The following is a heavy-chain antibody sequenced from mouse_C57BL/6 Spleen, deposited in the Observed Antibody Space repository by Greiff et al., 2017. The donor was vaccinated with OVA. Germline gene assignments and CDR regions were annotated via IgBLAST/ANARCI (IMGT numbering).Heavy chain of an antibody. D-gene: IGHD1-1*01. J-gene: IGHJ2*01. Sequence: VQLQQSGAELVKPGASVKISCKASGYAFSSYWMNWVKQRPGKGLEWIGQIYPGDGDTNYNGKFKGKATLTADKSSSTAYMQLISLTSEDSAVYFCARDTTVVAPFDYWGQGTTLTVSS. CDR1: GYAFSSYW. V-gene: IGHV1-80*01. CDR2: IYPGDGDT. CDR3: ARDTTVVAPFDY.